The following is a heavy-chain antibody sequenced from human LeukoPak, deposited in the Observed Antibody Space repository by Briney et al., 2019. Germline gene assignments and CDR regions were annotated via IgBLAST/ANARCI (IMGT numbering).Heavy chain of an antibody. D-gene: IGHD5-18*01. CDR3: ARDGRKIRLWWGNWFDP. CDR1: GFTFTSSA. CDR2: IVVGSGNT. Sequence: GASVKVSCKASGFTFTSSAVQWVRQARGQRLEWIGWIVVGSGNTNYAQKFQERVTITRDTSTSTVYMELSSLRSEDTAVYYCARDGRKIRLWWGNWFDPWGQGTLVTVSS. J-gene: IGHJ5*02. V-gene: IGHV1-58*01.